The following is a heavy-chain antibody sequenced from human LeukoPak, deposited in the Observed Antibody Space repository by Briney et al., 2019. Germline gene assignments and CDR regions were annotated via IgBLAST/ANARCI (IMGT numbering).Heavy chain of an antibody. Sequence: GGSLRLSCAASGFTFSSYWMSWVRQAPGKGLEWASYIRSSSSYIYYADSVKGRFTISRDNAKNSLYLQMNSLRDEDTAVYYCARDRGNWFDPWGQGTLVTVSS. J-gene: IGHJ5*02. CDR1: GFTFSSYW. CDR3: ARDRGNWFDP. D-gene: IGHD3-10*01. V-gene: IGHV3-48*02. CDR2: IRSSSSYI.